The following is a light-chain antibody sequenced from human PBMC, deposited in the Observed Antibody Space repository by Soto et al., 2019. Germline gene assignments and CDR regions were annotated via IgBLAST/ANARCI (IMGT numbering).Light chain of an antibody. J-gene: IGLJ3*02. CDR1: RSNIGSNT. V-gene: IGLV1-44*01. Sequence: QSVLTQPPSASGTPGQRVTISCSGSRSNIGSNTANWYQLLPGTAPKLLIYSNNQRPSGVPDRCSGSKSGTSAALAISGPQSEDEADYYCAAWDDSLDGWVFGGGTQLTVL. CDR2: SNN. CDR3: AAWDDSLDGWV.